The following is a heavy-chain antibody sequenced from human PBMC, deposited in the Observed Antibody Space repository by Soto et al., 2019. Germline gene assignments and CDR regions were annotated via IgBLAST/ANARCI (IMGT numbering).Heavy chain of an antibody. CDR1: GYTFASYY. V-gene: IGHV1-46*01. CDR2: INPSGGST. Sequence: ASVKVSCKASGYTFASYYMHWVRQAPGQGLEWMGIINPSGGSTSYAQKFQGRVTMTRDTSTSTVYMELSSLRSEDTAVYYCARVDTAMINYYGMDVWGQGTTVTVSS. D-gene: IGHD5-18*01. CDR3: ARVDTAMINYYGMDV. J-gene: IGHJ6*02.